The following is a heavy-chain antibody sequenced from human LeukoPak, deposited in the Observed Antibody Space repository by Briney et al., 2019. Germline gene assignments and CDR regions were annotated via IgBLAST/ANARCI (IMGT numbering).Heavy chain of an antibody. D-gene: IGHD5-24*01. CDR1: GFSFSSHW. CDR2: IDQDGREK. CDR3: ARDGVRDGLYFDY. V-gene: IGHV3-7*01. Sequence: PGGCLRLSCAASGFSFSSHWMSWVRQAPGKGLEWVANIDQDGREKQYVDSAKGRFTISRDNAKNSLFLQMNSLRAEDTAVYYCARDGVRDGLYFDYWGQGTLVTVSS. J-gene: IGHJ4*02.